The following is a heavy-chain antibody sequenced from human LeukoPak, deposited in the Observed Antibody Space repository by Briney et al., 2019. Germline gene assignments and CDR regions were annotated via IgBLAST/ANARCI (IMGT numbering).Heavy chain of an antibody. J-gene: IGHJ6*03. Sequence: SETQSLTCAVYGGSFSGYYWSWIRQPPGKGLEWIGEINHSGSTNYNPSLKSRVTISVDTSKNQFSLKLSSVTAADTAVYYCARGGGIAAAGTRGAYYYYYMDVWGKGTTVTVSS. CDR1: GGSFSGYY. V-gene: IGHV4-34*01. CDR3: ARGGGIAAAGTRGAYYYYYMDV. D-gene: IGHD6-13*01. CDR2: INHSGST.